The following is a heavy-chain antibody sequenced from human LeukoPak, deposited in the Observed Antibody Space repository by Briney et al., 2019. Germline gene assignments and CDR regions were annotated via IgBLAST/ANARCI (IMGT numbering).Heavy chain of an antibody. J-gene: IGHJ4*02. CDR2: ISYDGSNK. CDR1: GFTFSSYA. D-gene: IGHD3-10*01. Sequence: AGGSLRPTCAASGFTFSSYAMHWVRQAPGKGLEWVAVISYDGSNKYYADSVKGRFTISRDNSKNTLYLQMNSLRAEDTAVYYCARDRSGGTCFDYWGQGTLVTVSP. V-gene: IGHV3-30*04. CDR3: ARDRSGGTCFDY.